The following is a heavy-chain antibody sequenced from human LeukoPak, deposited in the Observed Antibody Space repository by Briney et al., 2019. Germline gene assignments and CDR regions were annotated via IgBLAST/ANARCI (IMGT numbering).Heavy chain of an antibody. CDR1: GYSISSGYY. Sequence: SETLSLTCTVSGYSISSGYYWGWIRQPPGKGLEWIGEINHSGSTNYNPFLKSRVTISVDTSKNQFSLKLSSVTAADTAVYYCARHGVLMVYAMRSRASRFDPWGQGTLVTVSS. V-gene: IGHV4-38-2*02. J-gene: IGHJ5*02. D-gene: IGHD2-8*01. CDR2: INHSGST. CDR3: ARHGVLMVYAMRSRASRFDP.